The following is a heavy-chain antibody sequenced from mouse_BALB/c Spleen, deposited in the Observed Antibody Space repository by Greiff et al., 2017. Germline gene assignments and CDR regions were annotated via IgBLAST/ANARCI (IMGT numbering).Heavy chain of an antibody. CDR2: IYPGSGST. Sequence: QVQLHQSGAELVKPGTSVKLSCKASGYNFTSYWINWVKLRPGQGLEWIGDIYPGSGSTNYNEKFKSKATLTVDTSSSTAYMQLSSLASEDSALYYCARGGDYDYAMDYWGQGTSVTVSS. V-gene: IGHV1-55*01. D-gene: IGHD2-4*01. CDR1: GYNFTSYW. J-gene: IGHJ4*01. CDR3: ARGGDYDYAMDY.